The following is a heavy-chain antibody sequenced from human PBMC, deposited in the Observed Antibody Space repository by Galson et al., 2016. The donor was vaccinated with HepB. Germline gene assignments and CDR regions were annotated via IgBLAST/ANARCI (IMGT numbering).Heavy chain of an antibody. Sequence: SLRLSCAASGFTFSNFWMNWVRQAPGQGLEWMANIKGDGSQVYYVDSVKGRFSISRDNVENSLFLQMNSLRAEDTAVYFCARAQWRQARRAAYFDYWGQGALVTVSS. CDR1: GFTFSNFW. D-gene: IGHD5-18*01. J-gene: IGHJ4*02. CDR3: ARAQWRQARRAAYFDY. V-gene: IGHV3-7*04. CDR2: IKGDGSQV.